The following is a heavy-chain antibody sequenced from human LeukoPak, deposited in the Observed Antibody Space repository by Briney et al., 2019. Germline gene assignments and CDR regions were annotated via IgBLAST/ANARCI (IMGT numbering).Heavy chain of an antibody. CDR2: ISSSGSTI. D-gene: IGHD3-10*02. CDR1: GFTFGSYE. V-gene: IGHV3-48*03. CDR3: AELGITMIGGV. J-gene: IGHJ6*04. Sequence: PGGSLRLSCAASGFTFGSYEMNWVRQAPGKGLEWVSYISSSGSTIYYADSVKGRFTISRDNAKNSLYLQMNSLRAEDTAVYCCAELGITMIGGVWGKGTTDTISS.